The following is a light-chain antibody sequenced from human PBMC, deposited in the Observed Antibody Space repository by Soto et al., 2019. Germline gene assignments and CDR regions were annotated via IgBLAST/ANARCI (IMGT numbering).Light chain of an antibody. CDR2: NNN. Sequence: QSVLTQPPSASGTPGQRVTISCSGSSPNIGGNYVYWYQHLPGTAPRLLIYNNNQRPSGVPGRFSGSKSGPSASLAINGLRSEDEADYYCAAWDNSFSGSLVFGTGTKVTVL. CDR1: SPNIGGNY. V-gene: IGLV1-47*02. J-gene: IGLJ1*01. CDR3: AAWDNSFSGSLV.